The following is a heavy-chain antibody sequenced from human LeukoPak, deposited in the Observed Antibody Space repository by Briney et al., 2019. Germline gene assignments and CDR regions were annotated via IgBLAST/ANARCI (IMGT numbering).Heavy chain of an antibody. V-gene: IGHV3-23*05. J-gene: IGHJ2*01. CDR2: VVNSGSNT. CDR3: AAAMTEYWYLDL. CDR1: GFTFITYA. D-gene: IGHD2-21*02. Sequence: PGGSLRLSCAASGFTFITYAMSWVRQAPGKGLEWVSGVVNSGSNTYYVDSVKGRFTISRDNSKNMLWLQMNSLRAEDTAVYYCAAAMTEYWYLDLWGRGTLVTVSS.